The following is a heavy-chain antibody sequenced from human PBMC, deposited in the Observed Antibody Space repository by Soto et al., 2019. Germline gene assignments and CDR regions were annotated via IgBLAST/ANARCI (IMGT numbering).Heavy chain of an antibody. D-gene: IGHD3-10*01. CDR3: AREKEQFGEPSSAWFDP. V-gene: IGHV4-31*03. CDR2: IYYSGST. J-gene: IGHJ5*02. CDR1: GGSISSGVYY. Sequence: PSETLSLTCTVSGGSISSGVYYWSWIRQHPGKGLEWIGYIYYSGSTYYNPSLKSRVTISVDTSKNQFSLKLSSVTAADTAVYYCAREKEQFGEPSSAWFDPWGQGTLVTVSS.